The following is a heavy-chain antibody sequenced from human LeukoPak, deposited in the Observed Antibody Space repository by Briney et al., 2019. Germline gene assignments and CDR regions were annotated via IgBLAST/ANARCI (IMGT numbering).Heavy chain of an antibody. D-gene: IGHD1-26*01. J-gene: IGHJ3*02. Sequence: GGSLRLSCAASGFTFSSYDMHWVRQAPGKGLEWVAVIWYDGSNKYYADSVKGRFTISRDNSKNTLYLQMNSLRAEDTAVYYCARPGRFDDALDIWGQGTMVTVSS. CDR1: GFTFSSYD. CDR2: IWYDGSNK. CDR3: ARPGRFDDALDI. V-gene: IGHV3-33*08.